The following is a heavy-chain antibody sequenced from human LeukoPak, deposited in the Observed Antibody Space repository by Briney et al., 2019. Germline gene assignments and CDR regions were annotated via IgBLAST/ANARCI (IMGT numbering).Heavy chain of an antibody. Sequence: PGGSLRLSCAASGFTFSSYAMSWVRQAPGKGLEWVSTISGTGVSTYYADSVKGRFTISRDNSKNMLYLQMSSLRAEDTAVYYCARQPPSYYFDYWGQGTLVTVSS. CDR3: ARQPPSYYFDY. D-gene: IGHD6-6*01. J-gene: IGHJ4*02. CDR2: ISGTGVST. CDR1: GFTFSSYA. V-gene: IGHV3-23*01.